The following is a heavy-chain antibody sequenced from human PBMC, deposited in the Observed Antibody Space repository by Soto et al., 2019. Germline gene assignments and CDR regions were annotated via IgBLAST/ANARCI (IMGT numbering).Heavy chain of an antibody. D-gene: IGHD1-26*01. CDR2: IIPIFGTA. CDR3: ARAGSHYNPAHVYFDY. CDR1: GGTFSSYA. V-gene: IGHV1-69*13. J-gene: IGHJ4*02. Sequence: SVKVSCKASGGTFSSYAISWVRQAPGQGLEWMGGIIPIFGTANYAQKFQGRVTITADESTSTAYMELSSLRSEDTAVYYCARAGSHYNPAHVYFDYWGQGTLVTVSS.